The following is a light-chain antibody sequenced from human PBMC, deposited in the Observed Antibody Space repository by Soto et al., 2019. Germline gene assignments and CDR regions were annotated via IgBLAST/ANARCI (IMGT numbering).Light chain of an antibody. V-gene: IGKV1-5*03. CDR3: QQYETYSGT. Sequence: DIQMTQSPSSLFASVGDRVTITCRASQIINTWLAWYQQRPGKAPKLLIYRASNLVNGVPSRFSGSGSGTEFTLTISSLQPDDFSLYYCQQYETYSGTFGPGTKVDL. J-gene: IGKJ3*01. CDR2: RAS. CDR1: QIINTW.